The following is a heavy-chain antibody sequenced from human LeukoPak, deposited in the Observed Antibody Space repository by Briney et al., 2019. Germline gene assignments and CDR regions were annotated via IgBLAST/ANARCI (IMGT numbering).Heavy chain of an antibody. J-gene: IGHJ4*02. D-gene: IGHD3-10*01. CDR3: ARGVGFGELFL. CDR2: IYYSGST. Sequence: SETLSLTCTVSGGSISSSSYYWGWIRQPPGKGLEWIGSIYYSGSTYYNPSLKSRVTISVDTSKNQFSLKLSSVTAADTAVYYCARGVGFGELFLWGQGTLVTVSS. CDR1: GGSISSSSYY. V-gene: IGHV4-39*01.